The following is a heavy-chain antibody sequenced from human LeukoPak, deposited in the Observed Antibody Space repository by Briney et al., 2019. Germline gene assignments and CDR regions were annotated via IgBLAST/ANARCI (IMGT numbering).Heavy chain of an antibody. CDR1: GFTFSTYA. D-gene: IGHD3-10*01. CDR3: AKDQMVRGIPGY. J-gene: IGHJ4*02. V-gene: IGHV3-23*01. Sequence: GGSLRLSCAASGFTFSTYAMGWVRQAPGKGLEWISTISGSAGKTYYADSVKGRFTISRDNSKNTLSLQMNSLRAEDTAVYYCAKDQMVRGIPGYWGQGTLVTVSS. CDR2: ISGSAGKT.